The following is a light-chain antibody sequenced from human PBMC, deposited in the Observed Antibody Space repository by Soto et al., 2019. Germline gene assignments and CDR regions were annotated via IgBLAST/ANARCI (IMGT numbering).Light chain of an antibody. J-gene: IGKJ2*01. CDR2: GAS. V-gene: IGKV3-20*01. CDR3: QQYGSSPQT. CDR1: QSVSSSY. Sequence: EIVLTQSPGTLSLSPGERATLSCRASQSVSSSYLAWYQQKPGQAPRLLIYGASSRATDIPDRFSGSGSGTDFTLTISRLEPEDFAVYYWQQYGSSPQTFGQGTKLEIK.